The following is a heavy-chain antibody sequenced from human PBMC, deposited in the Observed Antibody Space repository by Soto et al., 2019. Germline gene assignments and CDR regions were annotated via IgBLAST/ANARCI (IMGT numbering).Heavy chain of an antibody. CDR1: GDSVSSNSAA. Sequence: PSQTLSLTCAISGDSVSSNSAAWNWIRQSPSRGLEWLGRTYYRSKWYNDYAVSVKSRITINPDTSKNQFSLQLNSVTPEDTAVYYCARGVPVTLDYYYHYYMAVWGKGTTVTVSS. V-gene: IGHV6-1*01. CDR3: ARGVPVTLDYYYHYYMAV. CDR2: TYYRSKWYN. J-gene: IGHJ6*03. D-gene: IGHD4-4*01.